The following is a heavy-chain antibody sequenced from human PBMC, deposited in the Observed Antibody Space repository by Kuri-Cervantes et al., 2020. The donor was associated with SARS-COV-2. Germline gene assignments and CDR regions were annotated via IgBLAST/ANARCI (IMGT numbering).Heavy chain of an antibody. Sequence: GSLRLSCAVYGGSFSGYYWSWIRQPPGKGLEWIGEINHSGSTNYNPSLKSRVTISVDTSKNQFSLKLSSVTAADTAVYYCARTHYATLLDIWGQGTMVPSPQ. J-gene: IGHJ3*02. D-gene: IGHD2-2*01. V-gene: IGHV4-34*01. CDR2: INHSGST. CDR1: GGSFSGYY. CDR3: ARTHYATLLDI.